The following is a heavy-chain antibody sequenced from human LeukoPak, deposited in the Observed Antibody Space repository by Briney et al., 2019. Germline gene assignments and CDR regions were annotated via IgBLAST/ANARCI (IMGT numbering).Heavy chain of an antibody. CDR2: IRYDGSNK. Sequence: GGSLRLSCAASGFTFSSYGMHWVRQAPGKGLEWVAFIRYDGSNKYYADSVKGRFTISRDNSKNTLYLQMNSLRAEDTAVHYCANMLGDILTGYDDYWGQGTLVTVSS. CDR3: ANMLGDILTGYDDY. J-gene: IGHJ4*02. CDR1: GFTFSSYG. D-gene: IGHD3-9*01. V-gene: IGHV3-30*02.